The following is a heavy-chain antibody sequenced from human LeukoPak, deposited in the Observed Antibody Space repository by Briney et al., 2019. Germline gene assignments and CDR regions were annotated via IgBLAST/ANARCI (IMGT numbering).Heavy chain of an antibody. J-gene: IGHJ2*01. D-gene: IGHD3-9*01. CDR1: GGSISSSSYY. Sequence: SETLSLTCTVSGGSISSSSYYWGWIRQPPGKGLEWIGSIYYSGNTYYNPSLKSRVTISVDTSKNQFSLKLSSVTAADTDVYYCVRRRAAGYDYWYFDLWGRGTLVTVSS. CDR3: VRRRAAGYDYWYFDL. V-gene: IGHV4-39*01. CDR2: IYYSGNT.